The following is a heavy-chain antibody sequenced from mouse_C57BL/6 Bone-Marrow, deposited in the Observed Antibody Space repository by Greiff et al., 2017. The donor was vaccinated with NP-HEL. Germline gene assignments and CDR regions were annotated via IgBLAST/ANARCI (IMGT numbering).Heavy chain of an antibody. CDR1: GFSLTSYG. Sequence: VQGVESGPGLVQPSQSLSITCTVSGFSLTSYGVHWVRQSPGKGLEWLGVIWCGGSTDYNAAFISRLSISKDNSKSQVFFKMNSLQADDTAIYYCATYGNYVGVDYWGQGTTLTVSS. V-gene: IGHV2-2*01. J-gene: IGHJ2*01. CDR2: IWCGGST. D-gene: IGHD2-1*01. CDR3: ATYGNYVGVDY.